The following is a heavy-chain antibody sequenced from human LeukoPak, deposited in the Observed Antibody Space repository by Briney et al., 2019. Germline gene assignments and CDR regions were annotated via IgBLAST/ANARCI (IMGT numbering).Heavy chain of an antibody. V-gene: IGHV3-7*01. CDR3: ARDLPNDFWSGYYTPIGY. Sequence: GGSLRLSCAASGFTFSSYWMSWVRQAPGNGLEWVANIKQDGSEKYYVDSVKGRFTISRDNAKNSLYLQMNSLRAEDTAVYYCARDLPNDFWSGYYTPIGYWGQGTLVTVSS. CDR2: IKQDGSEK. J-gene: IGHJ4*02. D-gene: IGHD3-3*01. CDR1: GFTFSSYW.